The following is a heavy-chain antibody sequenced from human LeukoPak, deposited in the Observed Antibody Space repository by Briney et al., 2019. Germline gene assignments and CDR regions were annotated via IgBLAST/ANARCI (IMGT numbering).Heavy chain of an antibody. CDR1: GFTFSNYW. D-gene: IGHD2-15*01. Sequence: GGSLRLSCAASGFTFSNYWMHWVRQAPGKGLVWVSRINSNGSGTGYADSVKGRFTISRDNAKNTLYLQMNSRRAEDTAVYYCAGRSAGNLEYWGQGTLVSVSS. CDR3: AGRSAGNLEY. J-gene: IGHJ4*02. V-gene: IGHV3-74*01. CDR2: INSNGSGT.